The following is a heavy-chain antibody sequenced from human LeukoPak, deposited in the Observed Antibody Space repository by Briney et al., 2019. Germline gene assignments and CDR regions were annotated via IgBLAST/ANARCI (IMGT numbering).Heavy chain of an antibody. V-gene: IGHV3-53*01. J-gene: IGHJ4*02. CDR3: ARVDYGDYVDY. CDR1: GFTVSSNY. Sequence: GGSPRLSCAASGFTVSSNYMSWVRQAPGKGLEWVSVIYSGGSTYYADSVKGRFTISRDNSKNTLYLQMNSLRAEDTAVYYCARVDYGDYVDYWGQGTLVTVSS. CDR2: IYSGGST. D-gene: IGHD4-17*01.